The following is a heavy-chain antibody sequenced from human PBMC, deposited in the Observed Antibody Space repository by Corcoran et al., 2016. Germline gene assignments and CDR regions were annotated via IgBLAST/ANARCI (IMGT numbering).Heavy chain of an antibody. CDR2: INPNSGGT. V-gene: IGHV1-2*02. J-gene: IGHJ5*02. CDR3: ARARGRSSAYNWFDP. CDR1: GYTFTGYY. D-gene: IGHD3-16*01. Sequence: QVQLVQSGAEVKKPGASVKVSCKASGYTFTGYYMHWVRQAPGQGLEWMGWINPNSGGTNYAQKFQGRVTMTRDTSISTAYMELSRLRSNDTAVYYCARARGRSSAYNWFDPWGQGTLVTVSS.